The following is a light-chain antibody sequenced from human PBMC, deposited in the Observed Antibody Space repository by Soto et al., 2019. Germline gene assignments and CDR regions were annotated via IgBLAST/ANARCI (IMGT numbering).Light chain of an antibody. J-gene: IGLJ2*01. CDR2: DVS. CDR1: SSDVGGYNY. Sequence: QSVLTQPASVSGSPGQSITISCTGTSSDVGGYNYVSWYQQHPGKAPKLMIYDVSNRPSGVSNRFSGSKSGNTASLTISGLQAEDEAGYYCSSYTSSSTPPVVFGGGTKVTV. CDR3: SSYTSSSTPPVV. V-gene: IGLV2-14*01.